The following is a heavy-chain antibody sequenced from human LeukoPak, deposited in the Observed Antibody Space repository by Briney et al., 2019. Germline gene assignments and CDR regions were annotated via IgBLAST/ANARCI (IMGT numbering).Heavy chain of an antibody. CDR2: ISGRGANT. D-gene: IGHD5-12*01. V-gene: IGHV3-23*01. Sequence: GGSLRLSCAASGFSFSNYAMSWVRQAPGKGLEWVSAISGRGANTYYADSVKGRFTISRDNAKNSLYLQMNSLRAEDTAVYYCARRTVATDASDYWGQGTLVTVSS. CDR3: ARRTVATDASDY. J-gene: IGHJ4*02. CDR1: GFSFSNYA.